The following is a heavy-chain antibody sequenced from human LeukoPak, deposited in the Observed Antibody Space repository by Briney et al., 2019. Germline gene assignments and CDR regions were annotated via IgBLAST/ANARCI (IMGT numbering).Heavy chain of an antibody. CDR3: ALGYSGSSWYYYYGMDV. CDR1: GYTFTSYG. J-gene: IGHJ6*02. Sequence: ASVKVSCKASGYTFTSYGISWVRQAPGQGLEWMGWISAYNGNTNYAQKLQGRVTMTTDTSTSTAYMELRSLRSDDTAVYYCALGYSGSSWYYYYGMDVWGQGTTVTVSS. V-gene: IGHV1-18*01. D-gene: IGHD6-6*01. CDR2: ISAYNGNT.